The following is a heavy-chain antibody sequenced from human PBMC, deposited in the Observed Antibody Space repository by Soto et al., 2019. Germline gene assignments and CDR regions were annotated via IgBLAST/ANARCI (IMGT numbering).Heavy chain of an antibody. CDR2: IIPIFGTA. CDR1: GGTFSSYA. D-gene: IGHD4-17*01. Sequence: QVQLVQSGAEVKKPGSSVKVSCKASGGTFSSYAISWVRQAPGQGLEWMGGIIPIFGTANYAQKFQGRVTFAADESTRTASMELSSLRSEDTAVYDCARGWTTVTDYYYGMDVWGQGTTVTVS. CDR3: ARGWTTVTDYYYGMDV. V-gene: IGHV1-69*12. J-gene: IGHJ6*02.